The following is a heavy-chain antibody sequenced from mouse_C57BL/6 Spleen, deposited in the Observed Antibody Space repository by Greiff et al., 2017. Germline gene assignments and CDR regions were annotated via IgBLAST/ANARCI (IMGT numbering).Heavy chain of an antibody. V-gene: IGHV1-66*01. Sequence: VQLQQSGPELVKPGASVKISCKASGYSFTSYYVHWVKQRPGQGLEWIGWIYPGSGNTKYNEKFKGKATLTADTSSSTAYMQLSSLTSEDSAVYYCARDFEGYFDVWGTGTTVTVSS. CDR3: ARDFEGYFDV. CDR2: IYPGSGNT. J-gene: IGHJ1*03. CDR1: GYSFTSYY.